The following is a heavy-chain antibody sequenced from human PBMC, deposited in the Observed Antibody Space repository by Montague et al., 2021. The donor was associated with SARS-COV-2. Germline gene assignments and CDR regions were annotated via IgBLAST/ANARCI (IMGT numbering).Heavy chain of an antibody. D-gene: IGHD5-18*01. CDR2: IYYSGST. CDR3: ARLGRGYSYAQSAFDI. V-gene: IGHV4-59*08. J-gene: IGHJ3*02. Sequence: SETLSLTCTVSGGSISSYYWSWIRQPPGKGLEWIGYIYYSGSTNYNPSLKSRVTIPVDTSKNQFSLKLSSVTAADTAVYYCARLGRGYSYAQSAFDIWGQGTMVTVSS. CDR1: GGSISSYY.